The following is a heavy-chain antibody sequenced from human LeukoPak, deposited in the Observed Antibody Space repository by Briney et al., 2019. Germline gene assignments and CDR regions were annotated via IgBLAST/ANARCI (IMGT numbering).Heavy chain of an antibody. J-gene: IGHJ6*02. V-gene: IGHV3-9*01. CDR1: GFTFDDYA. CDR2: ISWNSGSI. D-gene: IGHD1-26*01. CDR3: AKAPSSAYYYYGMDV. Sequence: GGSLRLSCAASGFTFDDYAMHWVRQAPGKGLEWVSGISWNSGSIGYADSMKGRFTISRDNAKNSLYLQMNSLRAEDTALYYCAKAPSSAYYYYGMDVWGQGTTVTVSS.